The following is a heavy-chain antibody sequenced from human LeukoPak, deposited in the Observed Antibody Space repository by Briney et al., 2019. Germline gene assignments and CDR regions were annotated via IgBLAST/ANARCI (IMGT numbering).Heavy chain of an antibody. CDR2: SSSSSYK. CDR3: AREGDDSSGYHPDGFDY. V-gene: IGHV3-21*06. J-gene: IGHJ4*02. Sequence: GGSLRLSCVASGFTFSSYSMNWVRQAPGKGLEWLSSSSSSSYKYYADSVKGRFTISRDNAKNSLYLQMNSLRAEDTAVYYCAREGDDSSGYHPDGFDYWGQGTLVTVSS. D-gene: IGHD3-22*01. CDR1: GFTFSSYS.